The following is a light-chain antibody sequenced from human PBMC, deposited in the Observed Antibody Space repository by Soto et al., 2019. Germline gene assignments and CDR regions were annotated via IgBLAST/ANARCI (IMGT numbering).Light chain of an antibody. CDR2: DVT. Sequence: QSVLTQPASVSGSPRQSIAISCTGTSSVVGGYNSVSWYQQHPGKAPKLMIYDVTNRPSGVSNRFSGSKSGNTASLTISGLQAEDEADYYCSSYASGGTYVFGTGTKVTVL. CDR1: SSVVGGYNS. CDR3: SSYASGGTYV. V-gene: IGLV2-14*01. J-gene: IGLJ1*01.